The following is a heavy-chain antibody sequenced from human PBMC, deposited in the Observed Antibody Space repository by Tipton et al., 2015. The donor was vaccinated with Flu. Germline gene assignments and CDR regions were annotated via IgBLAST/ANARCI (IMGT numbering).Heavy chain of an antibody. D-gene: IGHD3-22*01. CDR2: FYYSGTT. V-gene: IGHV4-59*08. CDR1: GDSISSYH. Sequence: GLVKPSETLSLSCTVSGDSISSYHWCWIRQPPGKGLEWIGCFYYSGTTNYSPSLKSRVTISVDTSRNQFSLKLSSVTAADTAVYYCAKTYFDSSDSPDRFDPWGQGTLVTVSS. J-gene: IGHJ5*02. CDR3: AKTYFDSSDSPDRFDP.